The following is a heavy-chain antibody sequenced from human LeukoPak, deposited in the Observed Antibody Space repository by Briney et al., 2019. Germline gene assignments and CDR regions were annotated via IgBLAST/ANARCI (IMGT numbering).Heavy chain of an antibody. V-gene: IGHV4-59*01. Sequence: PSETLSLTCTVSGGSISSYYWSWIRQPPGKGLEWIGYIYYSGSTNYNPSLKSRVTISVDTSKNQFSLKLSSVTAADTAVYYCASQILTGRYNWFDPWGQGTLVTVSS. J-gene: IGHJ5*02. CDR1: GGSISSYY. CDR3: ASQILTGRYNWFDP. CDR2: IYYSGST. D-gene: IGHD3-9*01.